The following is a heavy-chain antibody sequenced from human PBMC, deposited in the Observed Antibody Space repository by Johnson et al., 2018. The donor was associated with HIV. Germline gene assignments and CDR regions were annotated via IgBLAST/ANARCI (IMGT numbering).Heavy chain of an antibody. CDR2: ISNTGGRT. Sequence: EMQLVESGGGLVQPGGSLRLSCAASGFTFSSYAMNWVRQAPGKGLEWVSAISNTGGRTYYADSVKGRFTISRDNSKYSLFLQMNSLRAEDTAVYYCTTGAKLSSWYGGNAFDIWGQGTLVTVSS. J-gene: IGHJ3*02. CDR3: TTGAKLSSWYGGNAFDI. D-gene: IGHD6-13*01. V-gene: IGHV3-23*04. CDR1: GFTFSSYA.